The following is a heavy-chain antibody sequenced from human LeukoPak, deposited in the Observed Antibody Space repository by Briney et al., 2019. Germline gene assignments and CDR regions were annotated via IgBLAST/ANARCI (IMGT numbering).Heavy chain of an antibody. CDR3: ARDRTTPGFREASDI. V-gene: IGHV3-66*01. D-gene: IGHD4-11*01. CDR1: GFTVSSNY. CDR2: IYSGGNT. Sequence: QSGGSLRLSCAASGFTVSSNYMSWVRQAPGNGLEWISVIYSGGNTYYADSVKGRFTISRDNSQNTLYLQMNSMRAEDTAVYYCARDRTTPGFREASDIWGQGTMVTVSS. J-gene: IGHJ3*02.